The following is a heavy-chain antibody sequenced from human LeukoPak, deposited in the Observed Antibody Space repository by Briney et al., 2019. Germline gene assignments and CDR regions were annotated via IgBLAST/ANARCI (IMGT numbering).Heavy chain of an antibody. CDR1: GFTFSSYA. J-gene: IGHJ4*02. V-gene: IGHV3-23*01. CDR3: AKGSAADIVVVPAYDY. D-gene: IGHD2-2*01. CDR2: ISGSGGST. Sequence: GGSLRLSCAASGFTFSSYAMSWVRQAPGKGLEWVSAISGSGGSTYYADSVKGRFTISRDNSKNTLYLQMNSLRAEDTAVCYCAKGSAADIVVVPAYDYWGQGTLVTVSS.